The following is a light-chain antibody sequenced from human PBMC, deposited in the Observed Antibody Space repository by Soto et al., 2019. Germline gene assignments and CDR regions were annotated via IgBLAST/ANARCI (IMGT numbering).Light chain of an antibody. CDR2: EVS. J-gene: IGLJ1*01. CDR3: SSYAGSNNFV. Sequence: QSALTQPPSASGSPGQSVTISCTGTSSDVGGYNYVSWYQQHPGKAPKLMIYEVSKRPSGVPDRFSGSKSGNTASLTVSGLQDEDEADYYWSSYAGSNNFVFGTGTKVTVL. CDR1: SSDVGGYNY. V-gene: IGLV2-8*01.